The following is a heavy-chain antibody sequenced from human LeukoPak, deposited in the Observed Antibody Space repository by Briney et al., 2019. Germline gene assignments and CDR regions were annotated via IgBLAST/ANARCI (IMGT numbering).Heavy chain of an antibody. V-gene: IGHV3-23*01. D-gene: IGHD2-8*01. J-gene: IGHJ5*02. CDR3: KKAHIAMDGPSNPLAP. CDR2: ISNKGNKK. CDR1: GFSFSSFA. Sequence: GEPLKISCAASGFSFSSFALSWVRQSPGAGLEWVLTISNKGNKKTYADSLRGRFTISRDNSKNTLHLQIDSLTTNDTATYFCKKAHIAMDGPSNPLAPWRQGPL.